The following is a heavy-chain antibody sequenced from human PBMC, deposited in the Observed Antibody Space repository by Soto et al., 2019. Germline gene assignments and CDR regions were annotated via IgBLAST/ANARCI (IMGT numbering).Heavy chain of an antibody. CDR1: GFTFSSYG. J-gene: IGHJ2*01. Sequence: QVQLVESGGGVVQPGRSLRLSCAASGFTFSSYGMHCVRQAPGKGLAGVAVISYDGSNKYYADSVKGRFTISRDNSKNAVYRQMNSLRAEDTAVYYCGKGHRDDLVGSTTGGCYLDLWGRGTLLTVSS. D-gene: IGHD1-26*01. V-gene: IGHV3-30*18. CDR2: ISYDGSNK. CDR3: GKGHRDDLVGSTTGGCYLDL.